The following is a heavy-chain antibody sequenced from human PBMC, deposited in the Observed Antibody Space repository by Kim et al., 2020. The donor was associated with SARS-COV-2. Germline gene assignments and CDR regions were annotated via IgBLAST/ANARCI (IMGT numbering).Heavy chain of an antibody. CDR2: ISNSGSTI. CDR1: GFTFSSYE. V-gene: IGHV3-48*03. D-gene: IGHD5-18*01. Sequence: GGSLRLSCAASGFTFSSYEMNWVRQAPGKGLEWVSYISNSGSTIYYADSVKGRFTISRDNAKNSLYLQMNSLRAEDTAVYYCARGIHRVDRYGFQFDYWGQGTLVTVSS. J-gene: IGHJ4*02. CDR3: ARGIHRVDRYGFQFDY.